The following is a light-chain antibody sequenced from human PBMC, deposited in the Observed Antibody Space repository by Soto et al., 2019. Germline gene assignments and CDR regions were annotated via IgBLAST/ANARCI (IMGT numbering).Light chain of an antibody. J-gene: IGLJ2*01. CDR1: SSDVGSYNL. V-gene: IGLV2-23*01. Sequence: QSALTQPASVSGSPGQSITISCTGTSSDVGSYNLVSWYQQHPGKPPKLMIYEGSKRPSGVSNRFSGSKSGNTASLTISGLQAEDEADYYCCSYAGSSPVVFGGGTKLTVL. CDR2: EGS. CDR3: CSYAGSSPVV.